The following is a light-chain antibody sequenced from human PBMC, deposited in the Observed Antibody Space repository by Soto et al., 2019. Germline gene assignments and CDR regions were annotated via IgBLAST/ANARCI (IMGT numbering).Light chain of an antibody. CDR1: QRVAHN. CDR2: GAY. V-gene: IGKV3-15*01. CDR3: QQYVSWPPET. J-gene: IGKJ1*01. Sequence: EIVMTQSPATLPVSPGERATLSCRASQRVAHNLAWYQQKPGQAPRLLIFGAYIRANGIPARFSGSGSGTELTLTISSLQLEDVALYYCQQYVSWPPETFGQGTKVEIK.